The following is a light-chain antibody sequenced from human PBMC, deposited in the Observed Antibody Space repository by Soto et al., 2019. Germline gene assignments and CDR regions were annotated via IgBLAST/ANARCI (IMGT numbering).Light chain of an antibody. Sequence: DIQLTQSPSFLSASVGDRVTITCRASQGINSYLAWYQQKPGKVPKLLIYAASTLQSGVPSRFSGSGSGTEFTLSIFSLQSEDFATYYCQHINSYPTPFGQGTRLEIK. CDR1: QGINSY. CDR2: AAS. V-gene: IGKV1-9*01. J-gene: IGKJ5*01. CDR3: QHINSYPTP.